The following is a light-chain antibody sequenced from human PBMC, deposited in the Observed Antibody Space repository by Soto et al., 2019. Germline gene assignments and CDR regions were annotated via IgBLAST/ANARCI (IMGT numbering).Light chain of an antibody. CDR2: VNI. CDR3: QSYDSSLSAYV. V-gene: IGLV1-40*01. CDR1: SSNIGAGYD. Sequence: QSVLTQPPSVSGAPGQRVTFSCTGSSSNIGAGYDVHWYQQLPGTAPKLLIYVNINRPSGVPDRFSGSKSGTSASLAITGLQAEDEAEYYCQSYDSSLSAYVFGTGTKATVL. J-gene: IGLJ1*01.